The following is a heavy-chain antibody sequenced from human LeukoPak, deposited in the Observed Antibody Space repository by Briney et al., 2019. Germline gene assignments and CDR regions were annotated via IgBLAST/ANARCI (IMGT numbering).Heavy chain of an antibody. D-gene: IGHD3-22*01. CDR1: GGSISSHS. CDR3: ATFYYDSSGYRD. V-gene: IGHV4-59*11. J-gene: IGHJ4*02. Sequence: SETLSLTSTVSGGSISSHSWSWIRQPPGKGLEWIGYINYSGSTNYNHSLKSRVTISIDMAKNQVSLKLSSVTAADTAVYYCATFYYDSSGYRDWGQGTLVTVSS. CDR2: INYSGST.